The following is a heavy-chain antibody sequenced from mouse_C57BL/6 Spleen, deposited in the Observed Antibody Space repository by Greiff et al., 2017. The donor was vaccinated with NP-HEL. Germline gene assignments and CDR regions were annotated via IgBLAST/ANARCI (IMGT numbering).Heavy chain of an antibody. D-gene: IGHD2-5*01. CDR2: INPNNGGT. CDR3: ARCYYSNLYFDY. CDR1: GYTFTDYN. J-gene: IGHJ2*01. Sequence: EVTLQESGPELVKPGASVKIPCKASGYTFTDYNMDWVKQSHGKSLEWIGDINPNNGGTIYNQKFKGKATLTVDKSSSTAYMGLRSLTSEDTAVYYCARCYYSNLYFDYWGQGTTLTVSS. V-gene: IGHV1-18*01.